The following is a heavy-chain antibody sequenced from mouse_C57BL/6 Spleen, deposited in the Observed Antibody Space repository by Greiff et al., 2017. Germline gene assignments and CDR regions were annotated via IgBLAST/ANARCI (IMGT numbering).Heavy chain of an antibody. Sequence: QVQLQQPGAELVKPGASVKLSCKASGYTFTSYWMQWVKQRPGQGLEWIGEIDPSDSYTNYNQKFKGKATLTVDTSSSTAYIQLSSLTSEDSAVYYCARGGLGPFAYWGQGTLVTVAA. CDR1: GYTFTSYW. CDR3: ARGGLGPFAY. J-gene: IGHJ3*01. CDR2: IDPSDSYT. D-gene: IGHD4-1*01. V-gene: IGHV1-50*01.